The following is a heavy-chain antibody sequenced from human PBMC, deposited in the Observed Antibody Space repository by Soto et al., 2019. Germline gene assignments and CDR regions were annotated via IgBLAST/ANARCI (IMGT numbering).Heavy chain of an antibody. Sequence: PSETLSLTCTVSGGSISSSSYYWGWIRQPPGKGLEWIGSIYYSGSTYYNPSLKSRVTISVDTSENQFSLKLSSVTAADTAVYYCARYSHYDIFTGYYSAFDYWSQGTLVTVSS. CDR3: ARYSHYDIFTGYYSAFDY. CDR2: IYYSGST. J-gene: IGHJ4*02. CDR1: GGSISSSSYY. D-gene: IGHD3-9*01. V-gene: IGHV4-39*01.